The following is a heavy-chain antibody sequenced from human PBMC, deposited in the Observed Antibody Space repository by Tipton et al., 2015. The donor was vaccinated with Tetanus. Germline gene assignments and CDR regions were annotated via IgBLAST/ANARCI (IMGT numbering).Heavy chain of an antibody. J-gene: IGHJ4*02. V-gene: IGHV4-59*01. CDR2: TYYSGGT. CDR1: GGSLSRYY. D-gene: IGHD4-17*01. CDR3: ARDERYGDYAY. Sequence: TLSLTCAVYGGSLSRYYWTWIRQPPGKGLEWIGYTYYSGGTGYNPSLKSRVTISIDSSKNQFSLKLTSVTAADTAVYYCARDERYGDYAYWGQGALVTVSS.